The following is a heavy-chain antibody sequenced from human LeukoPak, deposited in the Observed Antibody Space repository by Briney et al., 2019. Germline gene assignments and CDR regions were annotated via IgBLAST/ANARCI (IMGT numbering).Heavy chain of an antibody. CDR2: ISFDGSNK. D-gene: IGHD6-19*01. CDR1: GCTLSSSA. J-gene: IGHJ4*02. Sequence: GGSLRHSCAASGCTLSSSAMHWVRQAPGKGLEWVAVISFDGSNKEYGESAKGRFTISRDNSKNTLYVQMNGLRPDDTGVYYCARGSYRSAPGQWGQGTLVIVSS. V-gene: IGHV3-30-3*01. CDR3: ARGSYRSAPGQ.